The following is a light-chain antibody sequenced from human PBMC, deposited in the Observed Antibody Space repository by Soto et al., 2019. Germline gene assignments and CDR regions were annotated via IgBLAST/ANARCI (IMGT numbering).Light chain of an antibody. CDR2: DVN. V-gene: IGLV2-14*01. CDR1: SSDVGGYNY. J-gene: IGLJ2*01. Sequence: QSALTQPASVSGSPGQSITISCTGTSSDVGGYNYVSWYQQHPGKAPKLMIYDVNNRPSGVSNRFSGSKSGNTASLTISGLQPEDEADYYCISYTISSTLSVVFGGGTKLTVL. CDR3: ISYTISSTLSVV.